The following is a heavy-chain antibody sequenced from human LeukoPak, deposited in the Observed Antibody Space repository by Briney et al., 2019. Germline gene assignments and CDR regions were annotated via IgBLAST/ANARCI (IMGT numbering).Heavy chain of an antibody. CDR1: GDSVSSNTTG. J-gene: IGHJ3*02. V-gene: IGHV6-1*01. D-gene: IGHD3-3*01. CDR2: TYYRSKWYN. Sequence: SQTLPLTCAISGDSVSSNTTGWNWIRQSPSRGLEWLGRTYYRSKWYNDYAVSVKSRITINPDTSKNQFSLQLNSVTPEDTAVYYCARGGGAFDIWGQGTVVTVSS. CDR3: ARGGGAFDI.